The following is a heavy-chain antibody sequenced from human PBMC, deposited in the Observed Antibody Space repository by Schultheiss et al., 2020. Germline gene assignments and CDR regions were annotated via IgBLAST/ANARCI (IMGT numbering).Heavy chain of an antibody. CDR3: ARGQHTTVTTNYYYYMDV. Sequence: SETLSLTCTVSGGSISSGDYYWSWIRQPPGKGLEWIGYIYYSGSTYYNPSLKSRVTISVDTSKNQFSLKLSSVTAADTAVYYCARGQHTTVTTNYYYYMDVWGKGTTVTVS. J-gene: IGHJ6*03. CDR2: IYYSGST. V-gene: IGHV4-30-4*01. CDR1: GGSISSGDYY. D-gene: IGHD4-17*01.